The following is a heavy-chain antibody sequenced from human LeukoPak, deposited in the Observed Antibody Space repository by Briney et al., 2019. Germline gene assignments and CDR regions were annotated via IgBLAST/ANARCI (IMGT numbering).Heavy chain of an antibody. CDR1: GGSISRYY. Sequence: PSETLSLTCTVSGGSISRYYWSWIRQPAGKGLEWIGRIYASGSTNYNPSLKSRVTISVDTSKNQFSLKLSSVTAADTAVYYCAREVYGRYFDWYYFDYWGQGTLVTVSS. CDR2: IYASGST. CDR3: AREVYGRYFDWYYFDY. J-gene: IGHJ4*02. D-gene: IGHD3-9*01. V-gene: IGHV4-4*07.